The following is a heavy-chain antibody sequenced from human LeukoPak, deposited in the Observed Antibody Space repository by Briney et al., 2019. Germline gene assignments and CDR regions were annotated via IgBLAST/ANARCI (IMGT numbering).Heavy chain of an antibody. V-gene: IGHV3-48*01. D-gene: IGHD1-1*01. CDR3: ARGLLETTTTYFDY. CDR1: GFTFSSYS. Sequence: GGSLRLSCAASGFTFSSYSMNWVRQAPGKGLEWVSYISSSSSTIYYADSVKGRFTISRDNSKSTLYLQVNSLRAEDTAVYYCARGLLETTTTYFDYWGQGTLVTVSS. CDR2: ISSSSSTI. J-gene: IGHJ4*02.